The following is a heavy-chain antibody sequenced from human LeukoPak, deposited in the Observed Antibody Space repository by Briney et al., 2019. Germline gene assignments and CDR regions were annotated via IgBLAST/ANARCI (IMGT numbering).Heavy chain of an antibody. V-gene: IGHV3-7*01. Sequence: GGSLRLSCAASEFTFSTYSINWVRQAPGKGLGWVANIQEDGKKENYVDSVRGRFTISRDNAKNSIYLQMNSLRVEDTAVYYCAKDIVGGGDDYWGQGTLVIVSS. CDR1: EFTFSTYS. J-gene: IGHJ4*02. CDR3: AKDIVGGGDDY. CDR2: IQEDGKKE. D-gene: IGHD2-21*02.